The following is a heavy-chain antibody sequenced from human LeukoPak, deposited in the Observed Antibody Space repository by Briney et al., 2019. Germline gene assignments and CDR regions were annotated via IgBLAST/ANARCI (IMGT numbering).Heavy chain of an antibody. CDR1: GYTLTELS. V-gene: IGHV1-24*01. J-gene: IGHJ5*02. CDR3: ATNHYGWRGNWFDP. D-gene: IGHD3-10*01. CDR2: FDPEDGET. Sequence: ASVKVSCKVSGYTLTELSMHWVRQAPGKGLEWMGGFDPEDGETIYAQKFQGRVTMTEDTSTDTAYMELSSLRSEDTAVYYCATNHYGWRGNWFDPWGQGTLVTVSS.